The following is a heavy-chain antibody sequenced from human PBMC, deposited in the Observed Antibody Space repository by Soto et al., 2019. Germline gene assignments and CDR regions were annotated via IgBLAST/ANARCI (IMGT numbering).Heavy chain of an antibody. Sequence: SETLSLTCTVSGGSISSGDYYWSWIRQPPGKGLEWIGYIYYSGSTYYNPSLKSRVTISVDPSKNQFSLKLSSVTAADTAVYYCARAPGYCISTSCQGGWFDPWGQGTLVTVS. D-gene: IGHD2-2*01. J-gene: IGHJ5*02. CDR2: IYYSGST. CDR1: GGSISSGDYY. V-gene: IGHV4-30-4*01. CDR3: ARAPGYCISTSCQGGWFDP.